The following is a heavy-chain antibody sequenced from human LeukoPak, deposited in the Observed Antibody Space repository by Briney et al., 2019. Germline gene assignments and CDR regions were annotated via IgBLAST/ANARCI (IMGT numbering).Heavy chain of an antibody. Sequence: GGSLRLSCAASGLTFSSYGMHWVRQAPGKGLEWVAVISYDGSNKYYADSVKGRFTISRDNSKNTLYLQMNSLRAEDTAVYYCAKAPGGSYYGGAFDIWGQGTMVTVSS. D-gene: IGHD1-26*01. CDR3: AKAPGGSYYGGAFDI. V-gene: IGHV3-30*18. CDR1: GLTFSSYG. CDR2: ISYDGSNK. J-gene: IGHJ3*02.